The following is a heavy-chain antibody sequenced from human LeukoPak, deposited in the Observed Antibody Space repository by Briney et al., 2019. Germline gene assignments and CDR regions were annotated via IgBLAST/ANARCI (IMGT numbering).Heavy chain of an antibody. CDR2: IGIGGDT. Sequence: GGSLRLSCTATGFIFKDFDFHWVRQGPGDGLDWVAAIGIGGDTHYSGSVKGRFTISRDNSKNTLYLQMNSLRAEDTAVYYCANYDFWSGFSGEFDYWGQGTLVTVSS. V-gene: IGHV3-13*01. D-gene: IGHD3-3*01. J-gene: IGHJ4*02. CDR1: GFIFKDFD. CDR3: ANYDFWSGFSGEFDY.